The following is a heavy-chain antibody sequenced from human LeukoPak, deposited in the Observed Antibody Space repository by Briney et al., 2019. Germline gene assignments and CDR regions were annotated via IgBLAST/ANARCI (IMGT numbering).Heavy chain of an antibody. V-gene: IGHV3-30*02. CDR3: ARASGGYCSGTSCYPDY. J-gene: IGHJ4*02. CDR1: GFTFSSYG. CDR2: IRYDGSNK. Sequence: GGSLRLSCAASGFTFSSYGIHWVRQAPGKGLEWVAFIRYDGSNKYYADSVKGRFTISRDNSKNTLYLQMTSLRAEDTAVYYCARASGGYCSGTSCYPDYWGQGTLVTVSS. D-gene: IGHD2-2*01.